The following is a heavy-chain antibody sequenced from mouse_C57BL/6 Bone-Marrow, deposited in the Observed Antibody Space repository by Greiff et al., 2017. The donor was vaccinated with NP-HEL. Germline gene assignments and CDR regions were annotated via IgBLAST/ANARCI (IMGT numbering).Heavy chain of an antibody. CDR3: ARRYEGYFDV. D-gene: IGHD1-1*01. J-gene: IGHJ1*03. Sequence: QVQLQQSGPELVKPGASVKISCKASGYTFTDYYINWVKQRPGQGLEWIGWVFPGSGSTYYNEKFKGKATLTVDTSSSTAYMLLSSLTSEDSAVYFCARRYEGYFDVWGTGTTVTVSS. V-gene: IGHV1-75*01. CDR2: VFPGSGST. CDR1: GYTFTDYY.